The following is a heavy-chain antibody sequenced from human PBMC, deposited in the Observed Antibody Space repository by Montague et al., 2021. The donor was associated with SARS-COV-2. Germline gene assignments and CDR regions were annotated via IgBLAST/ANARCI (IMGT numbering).Heavy chain of an antibody. CDR1: GGSVSSDNW. Sequence: SETLSLTCTVSGGSVSSDNWWTWVRPPPGKGLEWIWDIYHNGTTXXHPSLQSRVTISGDKSRNHLSLNLRSVTAAATAIYYCALPLGGARFDPWGQGILVTVSS. J-gene: IGHJ5*02. CDR3: ALPLGGARFDP. D-gene: IGHD1-26*01. V-gene: IGHV4-4*02. CDR2: IYHNGTT.